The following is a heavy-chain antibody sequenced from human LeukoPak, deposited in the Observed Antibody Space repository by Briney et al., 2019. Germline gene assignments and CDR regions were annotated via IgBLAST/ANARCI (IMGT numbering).Heavy chain of an antibody. CDR1: GFTFSTYA. D-gene: IGHD3-10*01. CDR2: ISGSGGNT. Sequence: GGSLRLSCAASGFTFSTYAMSWVRQVPGKGLEWVSAISGSGGNTYYADSVKGRFTISRDNSKNTLYLQMSSLRAEDTAVYYCAKDQLGEQPQAHFDYWGQGTLVTVSS. CDR3: AKDQLGEQPQAHFDY. V-gene: IGHV3-23*01. J-gene: IGHJ4*02.